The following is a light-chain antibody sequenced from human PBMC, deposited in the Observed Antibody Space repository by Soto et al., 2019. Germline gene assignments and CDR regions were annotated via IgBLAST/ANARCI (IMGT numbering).Light chain of an antibody. CDR1: QSISSW. CDR3: QQYNSLLT. CDR2: KAS. V-gene: IGKV1-5*03. Sequence: DIQMTQSPSTLSASVGDRVTITCRASQSISSWLAWYQQKPGKAPKLLIYKASSLESGVPSRFSGSGSGTEFTLTISSLPPDDFATDYCQQYNSLLTLGQGTKVEIK. J-gene: IGKJ1*01.